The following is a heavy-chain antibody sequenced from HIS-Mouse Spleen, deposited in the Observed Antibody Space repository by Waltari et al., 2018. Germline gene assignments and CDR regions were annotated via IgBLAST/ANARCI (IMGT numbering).Heavy chain of an antibody. CDR2: INPNRGGT. D-gene: IGHD1-26*01. CDR1: GYTFTGYY. V-gene: IGHV1-2*02. Sequence: QVQLVQSGAEVKKPGASVKVSCKASGYTFTGYYMHWVRQAPGQGLEWMGWINPNRGGTNYAQKFQGRVTMTRDTSISTAYMELSRLRSDDTAVYYCARDRGSYYDYYYGMDVWGQGTTVTVSS. CDR3: ARDRGSYYDYYYGMDV. J-gene: IGHJ6*02.